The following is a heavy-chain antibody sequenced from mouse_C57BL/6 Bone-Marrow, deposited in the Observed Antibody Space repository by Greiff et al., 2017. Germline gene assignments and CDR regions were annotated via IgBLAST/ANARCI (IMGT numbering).Heavy chain of an antibody. V-gene: IGHV5-17*01. J-gene: IGHJ3*01. CDR3: ARSPFAY. CDR1: GFTFSDYG. CDR2: ISSGSSTI. Sequence: EVQLKESGGGLVKPGASLKLSCAASGFTFSDYGMHWVRQAPEKGLEWVAYISSGSSTIYYADTVKGRFTISRDNANSTLFLQMTSLRSEDTAVYCCARSPFAYWGQGTLVTVSA.